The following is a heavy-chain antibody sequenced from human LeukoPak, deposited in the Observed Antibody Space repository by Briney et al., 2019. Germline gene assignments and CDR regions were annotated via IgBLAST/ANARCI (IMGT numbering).Heavy chain of an antibody. V-gene: IGHV1-69*06. Sequence: SVKVSCKASGGTFSSYAISWVRQAPRQGLEWMGGIIPIFGTVNYAQKFQGRVTITADKSTSTAYMELSSLRSEDTAVYFCARSLFRFLEWSYRSYYYYYMDVWGKGTTVTVSS. J-gene: IGHJ6*03. CDR1: GGTFSSYA. CDR2: IIPIFGTV. D-gene: IGHD3-3*01. CDR3: ARSLFRFLEWSYRSYYYYYMDV.